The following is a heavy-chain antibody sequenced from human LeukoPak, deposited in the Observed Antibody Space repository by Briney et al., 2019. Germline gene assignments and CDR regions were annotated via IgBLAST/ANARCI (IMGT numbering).Heavy chain of an antibody. CDR2: IKSKTDGGTT. Sequence: GGSLRLSCAASGFTFSNAWMSWVRQAPGKGLEWVGRIKSKTDGGTTDYAAPVKGRFTISRDDSKNTLYLQMNSLKTEDTAVYYCTTETDSPIVVVIKVGDAFDYWGQGTLVTVSS. D-gene: IGHD3-22*01. V-gene: IGHV3-15*01. CDR1: GFTFSNAW. J-gene: IGHJ4*02. CDR3: TTETDSPIVVVIKVGDAFDY.